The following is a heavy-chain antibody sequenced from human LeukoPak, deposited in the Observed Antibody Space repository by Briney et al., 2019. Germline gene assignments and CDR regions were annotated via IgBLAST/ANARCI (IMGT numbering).Heavy chain of an antibody. CDR2: IYTSGST. CDR3: ARGHGDYVQYYYYMDV. D-gene: IGHD4-17*01. CDR1: GGSINNYY. V-gene: IGHV4-4*09. Sequence: PSETLSLTCTVSGGSINNYYWSWIRQPPGKGLEGIGYIYTSGSTNYNPSLKSRVTISVDTSKNQFSLKLSSVTAADTAVYYCARGHGDYVQYYYYMDVWGKGTTVTVSS. J-gene: IGHJ6*03.